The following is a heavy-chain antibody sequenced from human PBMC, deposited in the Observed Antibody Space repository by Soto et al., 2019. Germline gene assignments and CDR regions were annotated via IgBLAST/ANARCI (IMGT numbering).Heavy chain of an antibody. J-gene: IGHJ4*02. CDR1: GFTLSNYW. Sequence: EVPLVESGGGLVQPGGSLRLSCAASGFTLSNYWMHWARQAPGKGLVWVSRISSDGSSTNYADSVKGRFTISRDNAKNTRHLQMNSLRAEDTAVYYCARVPYCSSSSCYSYFDSWGQGTLVTVSS. CDR2: ISSDGSST. V-gene: IGHV3-74*01. CDR3: ARVPYCSSSSCYSYFDS. D-gene: IGHD2-2*01.